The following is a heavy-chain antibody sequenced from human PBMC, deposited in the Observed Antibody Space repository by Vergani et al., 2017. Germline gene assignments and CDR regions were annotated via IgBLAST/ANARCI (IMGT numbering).Heavy chain of an antibody. Sequence: EVQLVESGGGLVKPGGSLRLSCAASGFTFSSYTMNWVRQAPGKGLEWVSSISSGSSYIYYADSVKGRFTTSRDNAKNSLYLQMNSLGAEDTAVYYCARKIFGEGGHYWGQGTLVTVSS. CDR1: GFTFSSYT. CDR3: ARKIFGEGGHY. J-gene: IGHJ4*02. D-gene: IGHD3-3*01. V-gene: IGHV3-21*01. CDR2: ISSGSSYI.